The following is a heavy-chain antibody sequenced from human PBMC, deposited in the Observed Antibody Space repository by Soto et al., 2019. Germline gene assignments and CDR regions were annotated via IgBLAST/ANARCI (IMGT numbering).Heavy chain of an antibody. Sequence: GGSLRLSCAASGFTFSSYSMNWVRQAPGKGLEWVSYISSSSTIYYADSVKGRFTISRDNAKNSLYLQMNSLRAEDTAVYYCASEVTYYYDSSGYSTSPRDYWGQGTLVTVS. CDR2: ISSSSTI. V-gene: IGHV3-48*01. CDR1: GFTFSSYS. D-gene: IGHD3-22*01. J-gene: IGHJ4*02. CDR3: ASEVTYYYDSSGYSTSPRDY.